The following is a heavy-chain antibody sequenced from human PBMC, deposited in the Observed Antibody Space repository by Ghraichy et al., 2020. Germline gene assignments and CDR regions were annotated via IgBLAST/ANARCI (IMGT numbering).Heavy chain of an antibody. CDR1: GGSISSYY. Sequence: SETLSLTCTVSGGSISSYYWSWIRQPPGKGLEWIGYIYYSGSTNYNPSLKSRVTISVDTSKNQFSLKLSSVTAADTAVYYCARGPETYDPLLRITMIVVPEYYFDYWGQGTLVTVSS. CDR2: IYYSGST. CDR3: ARGPETYDPLLRITMIVVPEYYFDY. J-gene: IGHJ4*02. D-gene: IGHD3-22*01. V-gene: IGHV4-59*01.